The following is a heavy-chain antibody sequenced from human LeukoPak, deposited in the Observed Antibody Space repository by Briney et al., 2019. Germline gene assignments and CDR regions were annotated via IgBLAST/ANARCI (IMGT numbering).Heavy chain of an antibody. CDR3: ARDPDAAGGYYFDY. D-gene: IGHD3-10*01. CDR2: ISSSGSTI. Sequence: PGGSLRLSCAASGFTFSDYYMSWIRQAPGKGLEWVSYISSSGSTIYYADSVKGRFTISRDNSKNTLYLQTNSLRAEDTAVYYCARDPDAAGGYYFDYWGQGTLVTVSS. CDR1: GFTFSDYY. V-gene: IGHV3-11*04. J-gene: IGHJ4*02.